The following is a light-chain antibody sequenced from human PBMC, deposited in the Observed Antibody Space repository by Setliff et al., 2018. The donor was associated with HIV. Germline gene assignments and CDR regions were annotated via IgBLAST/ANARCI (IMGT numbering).Light chain of an antibody. CDR2: DVS. CDR1: SSDVSSPLS. V-gene: IGLV2-14*03. J-gene: IGLJ1*01. CDR3: SSYTSTSTPYV. Sequence: QSALTQPASVSGSPGQSINISCTGSSSDVSSPLSSVSWYQQHPAKAPKLILYDVSNRPSGVSNRFSGSKSGNTASLTISGLQAEDEADYYCSSYTSTSTPYVFGTGTKVTVL.